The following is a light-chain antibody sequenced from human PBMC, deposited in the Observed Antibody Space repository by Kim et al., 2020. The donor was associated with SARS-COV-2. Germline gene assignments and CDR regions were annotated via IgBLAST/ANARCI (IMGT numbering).Light chain of an antibody. CDR3: SSYAGSNNYV. CDR2: EVT. V-gene: IGLV2-8*01. Sequence: QSALTQPPSASGSPGQSVTISSTGTSSDIGGYNYVSWYQQQPGKAPKLVIYEVTKRPSGVPDRFSGSKSGNTASLTVSGLRAEDEADYYCSSYAGSNNYVFGIGTKVTVL. J-gene: IGLJ1*01. CDR1: SSDIGGYNY.